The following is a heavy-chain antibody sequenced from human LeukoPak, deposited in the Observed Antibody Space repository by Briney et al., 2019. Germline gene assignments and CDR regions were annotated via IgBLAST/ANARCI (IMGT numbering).Heavy chain of an antibody. V-gene: IGHV1-2*02. J-gene: IGHJ4*02. D-gene: IGHD2-2*01. Sequence: ASVKVSCKASGYPFTGYYLHWVRQAPGQGLGWMGWINPNSGFTNYSQKFQGRVTMTRDTSISTAYMELSRLRSDDTAAHYCARLPDCSSPRCRSFDYWGQGTLVTVSS. CDR2: INPNSGFT. CDR3: ARLPDCSSPRCRSFDY. CDR1: GYPFTGYY.